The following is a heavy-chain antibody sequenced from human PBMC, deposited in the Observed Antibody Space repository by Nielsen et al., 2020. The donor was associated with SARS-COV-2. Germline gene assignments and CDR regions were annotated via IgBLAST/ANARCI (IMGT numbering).Heavy chain of an antibody. J-gene: IGHJ4*02. D-gene: IGHD3-16*01. CDR1: GFTFSSYA. CDR3: AKDTFGESSDY. V-gene: IGHV3-23*01. Sequence: GESLKISCAASGFTFSSYAMSWVRQAPGKGLEWVSAISGSGGSTYYADSVKGRFTISRDNSKNTLYLQMNSLRAEDTAVYYCAKDTFGESSDYWGQGTLVTVSS. CDR2: ISGSGGST.